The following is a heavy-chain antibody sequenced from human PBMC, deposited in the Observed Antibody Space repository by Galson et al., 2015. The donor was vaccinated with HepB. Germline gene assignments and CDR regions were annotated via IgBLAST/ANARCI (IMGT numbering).Heavy chain of an antibody. CDR3: ARDAYSGVVNLFDY. J-gene: IGHJ4*02. CDR2: IWYDGSNK. V-gene: IGHV3-33*01. CDR1: GFTFSSYG. Sequence: SLRLSCAASGFTFSSYGMHWVRQAPGKGLQWVAVIWYDGSNKYYADSVKGRFTISRDNSKNTLYLQMNSLRAEDTAVYYCARDAYSGVVNLFDYWGQGTLVTVSS. D-gene: IGHD3-3*01.